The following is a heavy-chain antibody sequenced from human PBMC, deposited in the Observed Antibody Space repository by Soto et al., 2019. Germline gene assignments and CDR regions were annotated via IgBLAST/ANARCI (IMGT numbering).Heavy chain of an antibody. J-gene: IGHJ3*02. CDR3: AKDQTDACDM. Sequence: QVHLVESGGGVVQPGRSLRLSCAVSGFTFNIYGMYWVRQTPGKGPEWLAVISDDGSDKYYADSVKGRFTISRDNSKNTLYLQMNSLRVEDTAIYYCAKDQTDACDMWGQGTRVPASS. V-gene: IGHV3-30*18. CDR1: GFTFNIYG. CDR2: ISDDGSDK.